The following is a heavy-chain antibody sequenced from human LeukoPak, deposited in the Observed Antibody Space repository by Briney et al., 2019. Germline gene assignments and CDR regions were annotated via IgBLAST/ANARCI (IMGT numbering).Heavy chain of an antibody. Sequence: SETLSLTCTVSGASISSYYWSWIRQPPGKGLEWIGSIYYSGSTNYNPSLKGRVTISVDKSKNQFSLKLSSVTAADAAVYYCATVLFNHMVRGVYLDYWGQGTLVTVSS. D-gene: IGHD3-10*01. J-gene: IGHJ4*02. V-gene: IGHV4-59*01. CDR1: GASISSYY. CDR3: ATVLFNHMVRGVYLDY. CDR2: IYYSGST.